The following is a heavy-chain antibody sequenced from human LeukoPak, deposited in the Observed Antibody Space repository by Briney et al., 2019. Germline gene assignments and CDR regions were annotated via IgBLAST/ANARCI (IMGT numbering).Heavy chain of an antibody. Sequence: GASVKVSCKASGYTFTSYGISWVRQAPGQGLEWMGWISAYNGNTNYAQKLQGRVTMTTDTSTSTAYMELRSLRSDDTAVYYCARDPGNLGSRYNWNHGPSFDYWGQGTLVTVSS. J-gene: IGHJ4*02. V-gene: IGHV1-18*01. CDR1: GYTFTSYG. D-gene: IGHD1-14*01. CDR2: ISAYNGNT. CDR3: ARDPGNLGSRYNWNHGPSFDY.